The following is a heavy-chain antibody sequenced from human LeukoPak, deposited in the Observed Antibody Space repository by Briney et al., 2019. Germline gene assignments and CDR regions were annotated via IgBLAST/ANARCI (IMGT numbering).Heavy chain of an antibody. Sequence: SETLSLTCAVYGGPFSHYYWTWIRQPPGKGLEWIGEINESGSTNYDPSLKSRVTISVDTSKNHFSLNLTSVTAADTAVYYCARDYFGDYVSGLVDSWGQGTLVTVSS. V-gene: IGHV4-34*01. CDR2: INESGST. J-gene: IGHJ4*02. CDR3: ARDYFGDYVSGLVDS. D-gene: IGHD3-16*01. CDR1: GGPFSHYY.